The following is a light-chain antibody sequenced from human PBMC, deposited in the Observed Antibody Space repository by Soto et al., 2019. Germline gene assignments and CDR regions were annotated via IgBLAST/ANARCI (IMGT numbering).Light chain of an antibody. V-gene: IGKV1-5*01. CDR3: QQYNRYLFT. Sequence: DIQMTQSPSTLSASVGDRVTITCRASQSISSWLAWYQQKPGKAPKLLIYDASSLESGVPSRLSGSGSGTEFALTISSLKPDDFATYYCQQYNRYLFTFGPGTKVYIK. CDR1: QSISSW. CDR2: DAS. J-gene: IGKJ3*01.